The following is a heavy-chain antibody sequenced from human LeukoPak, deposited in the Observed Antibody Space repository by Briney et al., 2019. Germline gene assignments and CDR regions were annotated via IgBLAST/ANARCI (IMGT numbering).Heavy chain of an antibody. V-gene: IGHV3-33*05. J-gene: IGHJ4*02. CDR3: ARDSRGPDY. CDR1: GFTFSNYD. Sequence: GRSLRLSCAASGFTFSNYDVYWVRQAPGRGLDWVAVVSYDGSDKYYADSVKGRFTISRDIYKNTLYLQIHGLRVEDTGVYYCARDSRGPDYWGQGALVTVSS. CDR2: VSYDGSDK. D-gene: IGHD3-22*01.